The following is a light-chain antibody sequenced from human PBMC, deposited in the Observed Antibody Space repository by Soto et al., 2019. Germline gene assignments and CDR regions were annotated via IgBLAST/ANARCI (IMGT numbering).Light chain of an antibody. CDR2: EGS. CDR1: SSDIGAYDY. J-gene: IGLJ2*01. CDR3: CSYGGFSTFVI. V-gene: IGLV2-23*03. Sequence: QSALTQPASLSGSPGQSITISCTGTSSDIGAYDYVSWFQQHPGKAPKLLIFEGSKRPSGVSNRFSGSKSGNTASLTISGLQAEDEADYHCCSYGGFSTFVIFGGGTKLTVL.